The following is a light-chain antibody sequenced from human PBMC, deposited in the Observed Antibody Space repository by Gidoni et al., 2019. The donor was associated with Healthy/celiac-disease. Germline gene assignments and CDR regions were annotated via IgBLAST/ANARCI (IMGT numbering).Light chain of an antibody. J-gene: IGLJ3*02. V-gene: IGLV1-44*01. CDR3: AAWDDSLNGWV. Sequence: QSVLTHPPSASGPPGQRVTISCSGSSSNIGSNTVNWYQQLPGTAPKLLIYINNQLPSGVPDRFSGSKSGTSASLAISGLQSEDEADYYCAAWDDSLNGWVFGGGTKLTVL. CDR1: SSNIGSNT. CDR2: INN.